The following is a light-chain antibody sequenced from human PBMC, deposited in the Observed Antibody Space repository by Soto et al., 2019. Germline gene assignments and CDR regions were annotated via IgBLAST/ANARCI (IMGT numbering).Light chain of an antibody. CDR3: MQATELRT. CDR1: RSLVYSDGNTY. CDR2: KVS. Sequence: DIVMTQTPLSASVTLGQPASISCKSSRSLVYSDGNTYLSWIQQRPGQPPRLLIYKVSNRVSGVPDRFSGSGAGTDFTLKISRVEAEDVGVYYCMQATELRTFGQGTKVDI. V-gene: IGKV2-24*01. J-gene: IGKJ1*01.